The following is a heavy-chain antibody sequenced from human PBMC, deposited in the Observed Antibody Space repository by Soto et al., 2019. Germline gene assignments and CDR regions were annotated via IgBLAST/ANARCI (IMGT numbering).Heavy chain of an antibody. CDR1: GFTFSSYW. J-gene: IGHJ3*02. D-gene: IGHD2-2*01. CDR2: INSDGSST. Sequence: GGSLRLSCAASGFTFSSYWMHWFRQAPGKGLVWVSRINSDGSSTSYADSVKGRFTISRDNAKNTLYLQMNSLRAEDTAVYYCARAGAVPAAIAAFDIWGQGTMVTVSS. V-gene: IGHV3-74*01. CDR3: ARAGAVPAAIAAFDI.